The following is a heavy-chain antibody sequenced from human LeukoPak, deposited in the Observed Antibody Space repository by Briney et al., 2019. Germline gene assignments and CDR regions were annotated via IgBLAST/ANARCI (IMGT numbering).Heavy chain of an antibody. J-gene: IGHJ4*02. CDR2: IIPIFGTA. Sequence: SLKVSCKASGGTFSSYAISWVRQAPGQGLEWMGGIIPIFGTANYAQKFQGRVTITTDESTSTAYMELSSLRSEDTAVYYCASSIFGVANFDYWGQGTLVTVSS. CDR1: GGTFSSYA. D-gene: IGHD3-3*01. CDR3: ASSIFGVANFDY. V-gene: IGHV1-69*05.